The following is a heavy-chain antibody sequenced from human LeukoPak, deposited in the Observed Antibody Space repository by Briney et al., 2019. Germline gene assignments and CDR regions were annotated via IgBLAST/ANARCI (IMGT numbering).Heavy chain of an antibody. V-gene: IGHV1-2*02. CDR1: GYTFTGYY. Sequence: ASVKVSCKASGYTFTGYYMHWVRQAPGQGLEWMGWINPNSGGTNYAQKFQGRVTMTRDTSISTAYMELSGLRSDDTAVYYCARDFWDCSGGSCLYWGQGTLVTVSS. CDR2: INPNSGGT. J-gene: IGHJ4*02. D-gene: IGHD2-15*01. CDR3: ARDFWDCSGGSCLY.